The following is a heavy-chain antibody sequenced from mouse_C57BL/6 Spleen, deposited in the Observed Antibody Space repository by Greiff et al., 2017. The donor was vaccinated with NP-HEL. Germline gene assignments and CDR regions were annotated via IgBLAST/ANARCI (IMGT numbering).Heavy chain of an antibody. D-gene: IGHD1-1*01. Sequence: QDQLQQPGAELVRPGSSVKLSCKASGYTFTSYWMHWVKQRPIQGLEWIGNIDPSDSETHYNQKFKDKATLTVDKSSSTAYMQLSSLTSEDSAVYYCATQGGSSYVFFDYWGQGTTLTVSS. CDR2: IDPSDSET. CDR3: ATQGGSSYVFFDY. V-gene: IGHV1-52*01. CDR1: GYTFTSYW. J-gene: IGHJ2*01.